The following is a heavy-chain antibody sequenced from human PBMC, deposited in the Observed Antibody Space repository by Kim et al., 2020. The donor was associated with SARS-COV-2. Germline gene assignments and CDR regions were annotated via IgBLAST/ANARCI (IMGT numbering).Heavy chain of an antibody. D-gene: IGHD6-13*01. CDR3: ARHSGLAAAGIGWYFDL. Sequence: RVTISVDTSKNQFSRKLSSVTAADTAVYYCARHSGLAAAGIGWYFDLWGRGTLVTVSS. V-gene: IGHV4-59*08. J-gene: IGHJ2*01.